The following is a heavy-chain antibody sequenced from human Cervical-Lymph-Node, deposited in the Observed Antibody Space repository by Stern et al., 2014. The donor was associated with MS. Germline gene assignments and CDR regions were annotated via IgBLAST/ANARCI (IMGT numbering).Heavy chain of an antibody. V-gene: IGHV3-23*01. CDR1: GFTFSSYA. D-gene: IGHD1-26*01. Sequence: EVQLLESGGGLVQPGGSLRLSCAASGFTFSSYAMSWGRQAPGKGLEWVSAMSGSGGSTSYADSVKGRFTISRDKSKNTLHLKMNRLRAEDTAIYYCAKVVGATGNFFDYWGQGTLVTVSS. J-gene: IGHJ4*02. CDR3: AKVVGATGNFFDY. CDR2: MSGSGGST.